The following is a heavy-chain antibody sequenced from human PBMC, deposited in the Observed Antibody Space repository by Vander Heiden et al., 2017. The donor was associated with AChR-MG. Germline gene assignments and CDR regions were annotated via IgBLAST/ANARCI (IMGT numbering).Heavy chain of an antibody. CDR3: AKVHDILTGYYQHHDAFDI. Sequence: EVQLLESGGGLVQPGGSLRLSCAAPGFTFSSYAMGGVRQAPGKGLEWVSAISGSGGSTYYADSVKGRFTISRDNSKNTLYLQMNSLRAEDTAVYYCAKVHDILTGYYQHHDAFDIWGQGTMVTVSS. V-gene: IGHV3-23*01. CDR2: ISGSGGST. D-gene: IGHD3-9*01. J-gene: IGHJ3*02. CDR1: GFTFSSYA.